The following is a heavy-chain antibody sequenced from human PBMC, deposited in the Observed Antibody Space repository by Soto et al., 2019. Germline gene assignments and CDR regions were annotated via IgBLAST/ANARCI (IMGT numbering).Heavy chain of an antibody. Sequence: QVQLQESGPGLVKPSQTLSLTCTVSGDPLSSGDYYWSWIRQRPGKGLEWIGYIFYTGSSYYNPSLRSRVSISVDTSKNQFSLNVDSVSAADTAVYYCATGTGTMARAVLLEWGQGTLITVSS. CDR2: IFYTGSS. CDR1: GDPLSSGDYY. J-gene: IGHJ4*02. V-gene: IGHV4-30-4*01. D-gene: IGHD3-10*01. CDR3: ATGTGTMARAVLLE.